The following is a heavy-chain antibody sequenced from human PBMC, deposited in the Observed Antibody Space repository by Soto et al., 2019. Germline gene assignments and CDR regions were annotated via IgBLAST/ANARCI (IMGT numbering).Heavy chain of an antibody. Sequence: GGSLRLSCAASGFTFSSYAMSWVRQAPGKGLEWVSAISGSGGSTYYADSVKGRFTISRDDSKNSVYLQMNSLKTEDTAVYYCVRATYYSDSSGYTRCFDYWGRGTLVTVSS. CDR1: GFTFSSYA. J-gene: IGHJ4*02. CDR3: VRATYYSDSSGYTRCFDY. CDR2: ISGSGGST. D-gene: IGHD3-22*01. V-gene: IGHV3-23*01.